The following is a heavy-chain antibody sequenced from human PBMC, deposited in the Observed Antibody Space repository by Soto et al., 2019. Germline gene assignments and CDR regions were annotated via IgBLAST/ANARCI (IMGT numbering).Heavy chain of an antibody. Sequence: EVQLVESGGGSVKPGESLRLSCAASGFTFSNAWMSWVRQAPGKGLEWVGRIKSKTDAGTTDYAAPVKGRFTISRDDSNNILCLQMNSMKSEDPGVVYGTTEVTLAASGTYYFDSWGQGTLVTVSS. CDR2: IKSKTDAGTT. J-gene: IGHJ4*02. D-gene: IGHD6-13*01. CDR3: TTEVTLAASGTYYFDS. CDR1: GFTFSNAW. V-gene: IGHV3-15*01.